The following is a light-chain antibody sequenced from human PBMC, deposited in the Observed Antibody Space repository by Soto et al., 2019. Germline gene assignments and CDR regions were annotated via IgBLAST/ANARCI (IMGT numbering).Light chain of an antibody. CDR1: QGISSA. CDR3: QQFNNYPHQIT. V-gene: IGKV1D-13*01. Sequence: AIQLTQSPSSLSASVGDRVTITCRASQGISSALAWYQQTPGKAPKLLIYDASSLESGVPSRFSGSGSGTDFTLTISSLQPEDFATYYCQQFNNYPHQITFGQGTRLEIK. J-gene: IGKJ5*01. CDR2: DAS.